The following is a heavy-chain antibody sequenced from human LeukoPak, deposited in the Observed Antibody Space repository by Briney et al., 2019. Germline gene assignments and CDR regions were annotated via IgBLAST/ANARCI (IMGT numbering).Heavy chain of an antibody. Sequence: GGSLRLSCAASGFTFSSYGMHWVRQAPGKGLEWVAVITYDGSNKYYADSVKGRFTISRDNPRNTLYLQMNSLRAEDTAVYYCAKNSCSGGSCYPDAFDIWGQGTMVTVSS. CDR3: AKNSCSGGSCYPDAFDI. D-gene: IGHD2-15*01. CDR2: ITYDGSNK. V-gene: IGHV3-30*18. CDR1: GFTFSSYG. J-gene: IGHJ3*02.